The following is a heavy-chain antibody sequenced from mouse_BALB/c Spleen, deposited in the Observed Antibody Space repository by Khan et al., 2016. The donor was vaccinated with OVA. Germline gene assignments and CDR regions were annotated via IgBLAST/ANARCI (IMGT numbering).Heavy chain of an antibody. CDR1: GYTFTSYT. CDR2: INPSNGYT. CDR3: VRDGACHRNEGWFAY. V-gene: IGHV1-4*01. Sequence: QVQLKQSGAELARPGASVKMSCKASGYTFTSYTIHWIKQRPGQGLEWIGYINPSNGYTNYNQKFKEKATLTADKSSTTAYMQLSSLTADDSAVYYCVRDGACHRNEGWFAYWGQGTLVTVSA. D-gene: IGHD2-14*01. J-gene: IGHJ3*01.